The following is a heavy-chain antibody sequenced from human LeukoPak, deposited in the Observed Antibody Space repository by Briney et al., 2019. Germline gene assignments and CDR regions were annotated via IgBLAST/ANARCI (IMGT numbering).Heavy chain of an antibody. V-gene: IGHV3-53*01. Sequence: GGSLRLSCAASGFTVSSNYMSWVRQAPGKGLEWVSVIYSGGSTYYADSVKGRFTISRDNSKNTLYLQMNSLRAEDTAVYYCAKGGSGSYYTFDYWGQGTLVTVSS. CDR1: GFTVSSNY. CDR3: AKGGSGSYYTFDY. J-gene: IGHJ4*02. CDR2: IYSGGST. D-gene: IGHD3-10*01.